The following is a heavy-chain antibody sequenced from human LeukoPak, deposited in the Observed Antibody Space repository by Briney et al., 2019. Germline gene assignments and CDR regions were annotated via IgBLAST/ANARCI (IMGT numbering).Heavy chain of an antibody. CDR3: ARLQLNDYGDHDAFDI. Sequence: SETLSLTCTVSGGSISRSRDYWGWIRQPPGEGLEWIGSIYYSGSTYYNPSLKSRVTISVDTSKNQFSLKLSSVTAADTAVYYCARLQLNDYGDHDAFDIWGQGTMVTVSS. D-gene: IGHD4-17*01. J-gene: IGHJ3*02. CDR1: GGSISRSRDY. V-gene: IGHV4-39*01. CDR2: IYYSGST.